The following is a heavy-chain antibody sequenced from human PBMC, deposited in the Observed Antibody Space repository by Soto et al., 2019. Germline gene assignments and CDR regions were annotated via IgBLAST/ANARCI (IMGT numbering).Heavy chain of an antibody. CDR3: AREVSTVTIPRWFDP. D-gene: IGHD4-17*01. J-gene: IGHJ5*02. Sequence: GGSLRLSCAASGFTFSSYSMNWVRQAPGKGLEWVSYISSSSSTIYYADSVKGRFTISRDNAKNSLYLQMNSLRAEDTAVYYCAREVSTVTIPRWFDPWGQGTLVTVSS. CDR2: ISSSSSTI. V-gene: IGHV3-48*01. CDR1: GFTFSSYS.